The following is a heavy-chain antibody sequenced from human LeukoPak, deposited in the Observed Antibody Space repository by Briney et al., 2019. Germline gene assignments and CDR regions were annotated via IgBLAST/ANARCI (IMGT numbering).Heavy chain of an antibody. CDR3: ATVRLLGVKMVRGVIITSSSQFDP. D-gene: IGHD3-10*01. Sequence: GASVKVSCKVSGYTLTELSMHWVRQAPGKGLEWMGGFDPEDGETIYAQKFQGRVTMTEDTSTDTAYMELSSLRSEDTAVYYCATVRLLGVKMVRGVIITSSSQFDPWGQGTLVTVSS. V-gene: IGHV1-24*01. J-gene: IGHJ5*02. CDR1: GYTLTELS. CDR2: FDPEDGET.